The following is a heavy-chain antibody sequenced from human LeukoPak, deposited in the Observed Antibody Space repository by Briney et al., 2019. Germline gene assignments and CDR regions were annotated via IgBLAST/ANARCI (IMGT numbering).Heavy chain of an antibody. Sequence: PGGSLRLSCAASGLVFSSYTMGWVRHAPGKGLEWVSSSTPATDSTNYADSVQGRFTISRDNAKKTAYLQMSSLRVEDTAIYFCVGNQDFWSGYHAFEYWGQGILVTVSS. J-gene: IGHJ4*02. V-gene: IGHV3-21*01. CDR1: GLVFSSYT. CDR3: VGNQDFWSGYHAFEY. CDR2: STPATDST. D-gene: IGHD3-3*01.